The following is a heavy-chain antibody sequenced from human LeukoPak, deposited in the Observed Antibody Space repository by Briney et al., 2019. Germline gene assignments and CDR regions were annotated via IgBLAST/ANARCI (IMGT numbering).Heavy chain of an antibody. V-gene: IGHV3-53*01. CDR3: AVTGDLFYFDY. Sequence: PGGSLRLSCAASGFTVSSNYMSWVRQAPGKGLEWVSVIYSGGSTYYADSVKGRFTISRDNAKNSLYLQMNSLRAEDTAVYYCAVTGDLFYFDYWGQGALVTVSS. CDR1: GFTVSSNY. CDR2: IYSGGST. D-gene: IGHD3-10*01. J-gene: IGHJ4*02.